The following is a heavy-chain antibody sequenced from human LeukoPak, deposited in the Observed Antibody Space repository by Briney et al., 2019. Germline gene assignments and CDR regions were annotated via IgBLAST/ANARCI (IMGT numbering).Heavy chain of an antibody. V-gene: IGHV4-30-4*01. Sequence: SETLSLTCTVSGASISSDDYYWSWIRQPPGKGLKWIAYTHYSGSSFYNPSLKSRITISVDTSKNQFSLRLSSVTAADTAVYYCAREGRDFWSGSRGWFDPWGQGTLVTVSS. CDR1: GASISSDDYY. CDR3: AREGRDFWSGSRGWFDP. J-gene: IGHJ5*02. CDR2: THYSGSS. D-gene: IGHD3-3*01.